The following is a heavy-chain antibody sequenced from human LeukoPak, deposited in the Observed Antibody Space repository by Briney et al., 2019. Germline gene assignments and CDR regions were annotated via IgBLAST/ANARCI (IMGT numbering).Heavy chain of an antibody. CDR2: ISWNSGSR. V-gene: IGHV3-9*01. CDR3: AKFYRATRGARDS. CDR1: GFTFDDYA. Sequence: GRSLRLSCAASGFTFDDYAMHWVRQAPGKGLEWVSGISWNSGSRGYADSVKGRFTISRDNAKNSLYLQMNSLRAEDTAIYYCAKFYRATRGARDSWGQGTLVTVSS. J-gene: IGHJ4*02. D-gene: IGHD2-8*02.